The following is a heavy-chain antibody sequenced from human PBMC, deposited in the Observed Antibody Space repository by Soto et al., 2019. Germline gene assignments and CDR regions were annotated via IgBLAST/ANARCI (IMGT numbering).Heavy chain of an antibody. CDR2: IGPESGAT. D-gene: IGHD1-26*01. V-gene: IGHV1-2*02. Sequence: QVQLVQSGAEVKKPGASVKVSCKASGYTFTGHYIHWVRQAPEQGPEWMGEIGPESGATRYAQRFQGRVTMTREMSLTTVYMEMNNLSPDDTAVYYCGRGRSGQIVVFYWGQGTPVTVSS. CDR3: GRGRSGQIVVFY. J-gene: IGHJ4*02. CDR1: GYTFTGHY.